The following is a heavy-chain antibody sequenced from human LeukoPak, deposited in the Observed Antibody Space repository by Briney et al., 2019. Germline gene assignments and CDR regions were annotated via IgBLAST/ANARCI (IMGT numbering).Heavy chain of an antibody. CDR2: ISYDGSNK. CDR1: GFTFSSYA. D-gene: IGHD3-3*01. V-gene: IGHV3-30-3*01. J-gene: IGHJ4*02. Sequence: GGSLRLSCAAPGFTFSSYAMHWVRQAPGKGLEWVAVISYDGSNKYYADSAKGRFTISRDNSKNTLYLQMNSLRAEDTAVYYCAREPYDFWSGYSDYWGQGTLVTVSS. CDR3: AREPYDFWSGYSDY.